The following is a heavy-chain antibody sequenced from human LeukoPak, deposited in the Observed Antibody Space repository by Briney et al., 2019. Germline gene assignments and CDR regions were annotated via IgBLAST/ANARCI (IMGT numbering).Heavy chain of an antibody. J-gene: IGHJ1*01. D-gene: IGHD3-22*01. V-gene: IGHV4-59*08. CDR3: ARLTYYYDSSGFHRAEYFQH. CDR1: GGSISSYY. CDR2: IYYSGST. Sequence: SETLSLTCTVSGGSISSYYWSWIRQPPGKGLEWIGYIYYSGSTNYNPSLKSRVTISVDTSKNQFSLKLSSVTAADTAVYYCARLTYYYDSSGFHRAEYFQHWGQGTLVTVSS.